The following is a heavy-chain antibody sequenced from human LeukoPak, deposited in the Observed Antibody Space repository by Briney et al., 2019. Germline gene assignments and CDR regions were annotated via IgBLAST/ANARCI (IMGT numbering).Heavy chain of an antibody. CDR3: ANNFDY. V-gene: IGHV3-33*06. CDR2: IWHDGSNK. CDR1: GFTLSNYG. J-gene: IGHJ4*02. Sequence: PGGSLRLSCAASGFTLSNYGMHWVRQAPGKGLEWVAVIWHDGSNKYYADSVKGRFIISRDNSKNTLYLQMNSLRVEDTAVYYCANNFDYWGQGTLVTVSS.